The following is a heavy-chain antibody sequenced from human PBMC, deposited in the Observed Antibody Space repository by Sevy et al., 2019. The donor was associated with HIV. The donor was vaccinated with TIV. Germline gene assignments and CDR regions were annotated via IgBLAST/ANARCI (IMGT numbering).Heavy chain of an antibody. D-gene: IGHD3-10*01. V-gene: IGHV3-20*04. Sequence: GGSLRLSCAASGFTFDDYGMTWVRQAPGKGLEWVSGINWNGGNTGYADSVKGRFTISRDNSKNTLYLQMNSLRAEDTAVYYCARDHGSGSYYYYYGMDVWGQGTTVTVSS. CDR1: GFTFDDYG. CDR3: ARDHGSGSYYYYYGMDV. CDR2: INWNGGNT. J-gene: IGHJ6*02.